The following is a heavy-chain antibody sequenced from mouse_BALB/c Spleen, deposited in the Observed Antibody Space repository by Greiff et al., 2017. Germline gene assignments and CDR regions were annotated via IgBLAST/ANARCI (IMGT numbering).Heavy chain of an antibody. CDR1: GYTFTDYN. CDR2: INPNNGGT. J-gene: IGHJ4*01. CDR3: ARNYYGSYYAMDY. V-gene: IGHV1-18*01. Sequence: VQLKQSGPELVKPGASVKIPCKASGYTFTDYNMDWVKQSHGKSLEWIGDINPNNGGTIYNQKFKGKATLTVDKSSSTAYMELRSLTSEDTAVYYCARNYYGSYYAMDYWGQGTSVTVSS. D-gene: IGHD1-1*01.